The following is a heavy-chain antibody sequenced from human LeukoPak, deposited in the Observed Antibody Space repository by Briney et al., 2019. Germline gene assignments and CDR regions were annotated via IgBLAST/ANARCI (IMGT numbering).Heavy chain of an antibody. CDR2: VNPSGGST. J-gene: IGHJ4*02. D-gene: IGHD3-22*01. CDR3: ARGRIIPMIVVVITTYYFDY. V-gene: IGHV1-46*01. Sequence: ASVKVSCKASGYTFTSYYMHWVRQAPGQGLEWMGIVNPSGGSTSYAQKFQGRVTMTRDTSTSTVYMELSSLRSEDTAVYYCARGRIIPMIVVVITTYYFDYWGQGTLVTVSS. CDR1: GYTFTSYY.